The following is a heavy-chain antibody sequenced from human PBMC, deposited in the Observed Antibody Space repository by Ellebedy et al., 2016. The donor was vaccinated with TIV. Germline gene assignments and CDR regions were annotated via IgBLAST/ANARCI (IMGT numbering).Heavy chain of an antibody. Sequence: GESLKISCAASGFTFNIYGMHWVRQAPGKGLEWVAVISHDGSNKYHAESVKGRFTISRDDSKNTLYLQMNTLRTEDTALYFCARGSSSRGYFDSWGQGTLVTVSS. CDR1: GFTFNIYG. CDR3: ARGSSSRGYFDS. CDR2: ISHDGSNK. J-gene: IGHJ4*02. D-gene: IGHD6-13*01. V-gene: IGHV3-30*19.